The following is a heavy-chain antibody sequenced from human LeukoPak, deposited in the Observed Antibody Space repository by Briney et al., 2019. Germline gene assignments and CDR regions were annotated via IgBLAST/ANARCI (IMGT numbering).Heavy chain of an antibody. CDR2: IYYSGST. Sequence: ASQTLSLTCTVSGGSISSGGYYWSWIRQHPGKGLEWIGYIYYSGSTYYNPSLKSRVTISVDTSKNQFSLKLSSVTAADTAVYYCARVPGHSSGWDNWFDPWGQGTLVTVSS. V-gene: IGHV4-31*03. CDR3: ARVPGHSSGWDNWFDP. CDR1: GGSISSGGYY. J-gene: IGHJ5*02. D-gene: IGHD6-19*01.